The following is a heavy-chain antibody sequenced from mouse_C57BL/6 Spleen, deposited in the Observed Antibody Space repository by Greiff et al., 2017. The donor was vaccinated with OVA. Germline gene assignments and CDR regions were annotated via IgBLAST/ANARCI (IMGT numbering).Heavy chain of an antibody. Sequence: VQLQQPGAELVRPGSSVKLSCKASGYTFTSYWMDWVKQRPGQGLEWIGNIYPSDSETHYNQKFKDKATLTVDKSSSTAYMQLSSLTSEDSAVYYCATTVVAPIDYWGQCTTLTVSS. CDR3: ATTVVAPIDY. J-gene: IGHJ2*01. CDR1: GYTFTSYW. V-gene: IGHV1-61*01. D-gene: IGHD1-1*01. CDR2: IYPSDSET.